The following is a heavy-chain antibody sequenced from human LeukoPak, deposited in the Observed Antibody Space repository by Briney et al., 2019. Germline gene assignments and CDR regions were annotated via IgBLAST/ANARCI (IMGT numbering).Heavy chain of an antibody. D-gene: IGHD3-3*01. CDR1: GNTFTNYG. Sequence: ASVKVSCKAYGNTFTNYGISWVRQAPGQRLEWMAWISVDGGDPHFAQNYQGRVTVTIDKSTSTAYMELSSLRSEDTAVYYCARSSAGVLGITIFGGPQYHFDYWGQGTLVTVSS. J-gene: IGHJ4*02. V-gene: IGHV1-18*01. CDR2: ISVDGGDP. CDR3: ARSSAGVLGITIFGGPQYHFDY.